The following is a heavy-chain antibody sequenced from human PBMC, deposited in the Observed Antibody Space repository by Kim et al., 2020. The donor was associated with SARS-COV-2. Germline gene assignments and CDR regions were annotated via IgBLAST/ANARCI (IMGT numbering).Heavy chain of an antibody. V-gene: IGHV4-34*01. CDR2: INHSGST. D-gene: IGHD3-9*01. Sequence: SETLSLTCAVYGGSFSGYYWSWIRQPPGKGLEWVGEINHSGSTNYNPSFKSRVTISVDTSKKQFSLKLSSGTAADTAVYYCARRAPEYYDILTGFSVGGMDVWGQGTTVTVSS. J-gene: IGHJ6*02. CDR1: GGSFSGYY. CDR3: ARRAPEYYDILTGFSVGGMDV.